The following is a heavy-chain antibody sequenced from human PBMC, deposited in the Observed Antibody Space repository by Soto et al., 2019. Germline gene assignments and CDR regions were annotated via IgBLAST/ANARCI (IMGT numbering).Heavy chain of an antibody. Sequence: QVQLQQWGAALLKPSETLSLTCAVYGGSFSGYYWSWIRQPPGKGLEWIGEINHSGSTNYNPSLKSRVTISVDTSKNQFSLKLSSVTAADTAVYYCARVVTAPNESHAFDIWGQGTMVTVSS. CDR2: INHSGST. CDR3: ARVVTAPNESHAFDI. D-gene: IGHD5-18*01. CDR1: GGSFSGYY. J-gene: IGHJ3*02. V-gene: IGHV4-34*01.